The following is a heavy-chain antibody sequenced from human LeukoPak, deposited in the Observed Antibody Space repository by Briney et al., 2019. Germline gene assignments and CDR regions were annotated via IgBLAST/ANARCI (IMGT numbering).Heavy chain of an antibody. D-gene: IGHD6-19*01. Sequence: SETLSLTCTVSVGSISSGDYYWSWIRQPPGEGLEWLGYIYYSGSTYYNPPLKSRVTISVDTSKNQFSLKLSSVTAADTAVYYCARVSTSYSSGWSGVDYWGQGTLVTVSS. CDR3: ARVSTSYSSGWSGVDY. J-gene: IGHJ4*02. CDR1: VGSISSGDYY. CDR2: IYYSGST. V-gene: IGHV4-30-4*08.